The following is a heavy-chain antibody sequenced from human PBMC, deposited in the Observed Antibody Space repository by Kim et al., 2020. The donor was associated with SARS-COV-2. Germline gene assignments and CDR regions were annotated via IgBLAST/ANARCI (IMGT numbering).Heavy chain of an antibody. CDR1: GFPFNTYE. Sequence: GGSLRLSCVASGFPFNTYEMTWGRQAPGKGLEWVSSISPGGHSTYYADSVKGRFIISRDNSKDALYLQMNSLRAEDTAIYYCAKGSLFDWWGQGTQVTVSS. CDR3: AKGSLFDW. CDR2: ISPGGHST. J-gene: IGHJ4*02. D-gene: IGHD3-10*01. V-gene: IGHV3-23*01.